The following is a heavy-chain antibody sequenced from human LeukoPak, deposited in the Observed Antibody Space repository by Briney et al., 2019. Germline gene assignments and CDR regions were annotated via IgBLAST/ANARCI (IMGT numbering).Heavy chain of an antibody. J-gene: IGHJ5*02. V-gene: IGHV4-59*01. Sequence: SETLSLTCTVSGGSISSYYWSWIRQPPGKGLEWIGYIYYSGSTNYNPSLKSRVSISVDTSKNQFSLKLNSVTAADTAVYYCARDIVGAIRYNWFDPWGQGTLVTVSS. D-gene: IGHD1-26*01. CDR1: GGSISSYY. CDR3: ARDIVGAIRYNWFDP. CDR2: IYYSGST.